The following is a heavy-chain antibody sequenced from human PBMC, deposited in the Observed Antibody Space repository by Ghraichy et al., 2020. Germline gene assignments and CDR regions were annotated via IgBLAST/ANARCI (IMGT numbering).Heavy chain of an antibody. Sequence: GGSLRLSCAASGFSFSDYFMTWIRQAPGKGLEWVSHISTSGITKYYADSVKGRFTISRDNARNSLDLQMNRLRVEDTAVYYCARGVVVPPANFWGQGALVTVSS. CDR1: GFSFSDYF. J-gene: IGHJ4*02. V-gene: IGHV3-11*01. D-gene: IGHD2-2*01. CDR3: ARGVVVPPANF. CDR2: ISTSGITK.